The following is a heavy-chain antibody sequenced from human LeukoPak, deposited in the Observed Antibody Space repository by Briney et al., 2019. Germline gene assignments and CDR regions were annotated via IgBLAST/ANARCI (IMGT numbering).Heavy chain of an antibody. CDR3: ANHPIAILGWFDP. V-gene: IGHV3-23*01. J-gene: IGHJ5*02. CDR1: GFTFSSYA. Sequence: GGPLRLSCAASGFTFSSYAMSWVRQAPGKGLEWVSAISGSGGSTYYADSVKGRFPISRDNSKNTLYLQMNSPRAEDTAVYYCANHPIAILGWFDPWGQGTLVTVSS. D-gene: IGHD7-27*01. CDR2: ISGSGGST.